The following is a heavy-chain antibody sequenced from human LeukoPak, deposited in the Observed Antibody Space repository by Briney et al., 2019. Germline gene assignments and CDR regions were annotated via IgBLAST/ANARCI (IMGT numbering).Heavy chain of an antibody. CDR2: VNGNGGST. V-gene: IGHV3-23*01. CDR1: GFTFSTYA. Sequence: GGSLRLSCAASGFTFSTYAMSWVRQAPGKGLEWVSGVNGNGGSTSYADSVKGRSTISRDNSKNTVYLQMNSLRVEDTAVYYCAKSLYGGCDYWGQGTVVTVSS. J-gene: IGHJ4*02. D-gene: IGHD3-16*02. CDR3: AKSLYGGCDY.